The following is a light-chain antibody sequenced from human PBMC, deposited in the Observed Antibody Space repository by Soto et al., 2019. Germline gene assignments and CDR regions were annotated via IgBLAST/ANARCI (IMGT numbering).Light chain of an antibody. V-gene: IGLV2-14*02. Sequence: QSALTQPASVSGSPGQSITISCTGTNGDVGSYDLVSWYQQYPGKAPKLIIYEVNKRPSGISNRFSGSKSGNTASLTISGLQAEDEADYYCSSYTTSSSYVFGAGTKLTV. J-gene: IGLJ1*01. CDR2: EVN. CDR1: NGDVGSYDL. CDR3: SSYTTSSSYV.